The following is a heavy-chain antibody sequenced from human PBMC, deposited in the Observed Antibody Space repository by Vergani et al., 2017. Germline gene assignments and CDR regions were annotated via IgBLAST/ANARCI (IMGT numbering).Heavy chain of an antibody. D-gene: IGHD3-9*01. CDR3: AGRSGIVYDIFSGTQYFFDF. V-gene: IGHV4-61*02. Sequence: QVQLQESGPRLVRPSQTLSLTCTVSGGSINTGAYYWSWIRQPAGKGLEWIGRGYTSGMTNYNPSLKSRVTILVERSKSKLSLKLTSVTAGDTAVYFCAGRSGIVYDIFSGTQYFFDFWGQGTLVTVSS. CDR2: GYTSGMT. J-gene: IGHJ4*02. CDR1: GGSINTGAYY.